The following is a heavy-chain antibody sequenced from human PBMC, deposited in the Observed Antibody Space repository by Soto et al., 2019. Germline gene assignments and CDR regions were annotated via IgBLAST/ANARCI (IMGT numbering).Heavy chain of an antibody. Sequence: GGSLRLSCAASGFTFSSYAMHWVRQAPGKGLEWVAVISYDGSNKYYADSVKGRFTISRDNSKNTLYLQMNSLRAEDTAVYYCARDRKDSSSQYYYYGVDVWGQGTTVTVSS. CDR3: ARDRKDSSSQYYYYGVDV. J-gene: IGHJ6*02. CDR1: GFTFSSYA. CDR2: ISYDGSNK. D-gene: IGHD6-13*01. V-gene: IGHV3-30-3*01.